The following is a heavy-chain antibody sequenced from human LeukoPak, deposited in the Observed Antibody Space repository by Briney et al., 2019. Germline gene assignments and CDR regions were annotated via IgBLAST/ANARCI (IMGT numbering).Heavy chain of an antibody. CDR1: GGTLSSYA. J-gene: IGHJ4*02. V-gene: IGHV1-69*13. CDR3: ARDSGVSYGSGSYYND. D-gene: IGHD3-10*01. CDR2: IIPIFGTA. Sequence: ASVKVSCKASGGTLSSYAISWVRQAPGQGLEWMGRIIPIFGTANYAQKFQGRVTITADESTSTAYMELSSLRSEDTAVYYCARDSGVSYGSGSYYNDWGQGTLVTVSS.